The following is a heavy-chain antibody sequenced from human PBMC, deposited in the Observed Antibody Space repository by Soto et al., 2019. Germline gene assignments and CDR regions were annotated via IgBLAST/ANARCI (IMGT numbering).Heavy chain of an antibody. Sequence: QAQLVQSGAEVKKPGASMKVSCKASGYTFTGYDINWVRQATGQGLEWMGWMNPNSGNTGYAQNFQGRVTMTRDNSITTAYMELTSLRDDDSAVYYCAGEKVGTTGIDFWGQGTLVIVSS. CDR2: MNPNSGNT. CDR3: AGEKVGTTGIDF. CDR1: GYTFTGYD. J-gene: IGHJ4*02. V-gene: IGHV1-8*01. D-gene: IGHD1-26*01.